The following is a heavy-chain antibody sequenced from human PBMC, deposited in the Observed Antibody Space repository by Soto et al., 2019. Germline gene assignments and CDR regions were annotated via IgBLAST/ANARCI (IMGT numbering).Heavy chain of an antibody. CDR2: IYSSGST. Sequence: SETLSLTCTASGGSISNYYWNWIRQSPGKGLEWIGYIYSSGSTHYNPSLQNRVTISIDTSKNQVSLKVNSLRAEDTAVYYCARGYGFHDYWGQGTLVTVSS. J-gene: IGHJ4*02. CDR3: ARGYGFHDY. CDR1: GGSISNYY. V-gene: IGHV4-59*12. D-gene: IGHD3-3*01.